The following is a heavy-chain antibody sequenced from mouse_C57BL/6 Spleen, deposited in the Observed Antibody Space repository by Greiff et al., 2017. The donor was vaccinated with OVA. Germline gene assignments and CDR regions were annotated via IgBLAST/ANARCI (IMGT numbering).Heavy chain of an antibody. J-gene: IGHJ1*03. Sequence: EVNLVESGGGLVKPGGSLKLSCAASGFTFSSYAMSWVRQTPEKRLEWVATISDGGSYTYYPDNVKGRFTISRDNAKNNLYLQMSHLKSEDTAMYYCARENVVATSYWYFDVWGTGTTVTVSS. V-gene: IGHV5-4*01. CDR2: ISDGGSYT. CDR1: GFTFSSYA. CDR3: ARENVVATSYWYFDV. D-gene: IGHD1-1*01.